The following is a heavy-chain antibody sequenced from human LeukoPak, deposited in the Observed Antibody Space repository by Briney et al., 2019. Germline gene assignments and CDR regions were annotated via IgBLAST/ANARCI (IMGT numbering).Heavy chain of an antibody. D-gene: IGHD6-6*01. CDR2: ISAYNGNI. CDR1: GYTFTSFG. Sequence: GASVKVSCKASGYTFTSFGISWVRQAPGQGLQWMGWISAYNGNIQYAQKFQGKVTMTTDTSTSTAYMELRSLRSDDTAVYYCARDLGTYSSPSIFFDYWGQGTLVTVSS. V-gene: IGHV1-18*01. J-gene: IGHJ4*02. CDR3: ARDLGTYSSPSIFFDY.